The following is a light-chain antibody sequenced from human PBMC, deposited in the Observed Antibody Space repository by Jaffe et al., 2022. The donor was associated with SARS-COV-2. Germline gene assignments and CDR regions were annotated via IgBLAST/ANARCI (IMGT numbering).Light chain of an antibody. CDR2: VNGDGSH. J-gene: IGLJ2*01. CDR3: QTWATDVVV. Sequence: VVLTQSPSASASLGASVKITCTVSSDHSTYAIAWHQQRPERGPRFLMKVNGDGSHSKGDGIPGRFSGSSSGAERYLTISSLQSDDEADYYCQTWATDVVVFGGGTKVTVL. V-gene: IGLV4-69*01. CDR1: SDHSTYA.